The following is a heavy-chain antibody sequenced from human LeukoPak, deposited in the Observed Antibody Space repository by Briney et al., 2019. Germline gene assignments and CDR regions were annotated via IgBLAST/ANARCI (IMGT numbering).Heavy chain of an antibody. V-gene: IGHV4-59*01. J-gene: IGHJ4*02. CDR1: GVSISSYY. Sequence: SETLSLTCTVSGVSISSYYWSWIRQPPGKGLEWIGYIYYSENTNYNSSLKSRVTISEDTSKDQFSLNLTSVTAADTAVYYCAGGNFYDSSGHPYHFHYWGQGTLVTVPS. CDR3: AGGNFYDSSGHPYHFHY. CDR2: IYYSENT. D-gene: IGHD3-22*01.